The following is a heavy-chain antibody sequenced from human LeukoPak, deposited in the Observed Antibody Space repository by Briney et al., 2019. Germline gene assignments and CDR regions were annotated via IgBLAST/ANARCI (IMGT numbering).Heavy chain of an antibody. CDR3: ARDPGLYCSSTSCPPGWFDP. CDR1: GFTFSSYS. V-gene: IGHV3-48*04. Sequence: PGGSLRLSCAASGFTFSSYSMNWVRQAPGKGLEWVAYINSSSSNIYYADSVKGRFTISKDNAKNSLYLQMNSLRAEDTAVYYCARDPGLYCSSTSCPPGWFDPWGQGALVTVSS. D-gene: IGHD2-2*01. J-gene: IGHJ5*02. CDR2: INSSSSNI.